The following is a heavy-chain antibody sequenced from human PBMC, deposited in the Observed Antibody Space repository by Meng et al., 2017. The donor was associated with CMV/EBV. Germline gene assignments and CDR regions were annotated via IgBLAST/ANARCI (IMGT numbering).Heavy chain of an antibody. CDR3: ALAEYSSSLFDY. J-gene: IGHJ4*02. V-gene: IGHV1-46*01. D-gene: IGHD6-13*01. CDR1: GYTFTSYY. Sequence: QVELVQSGVEVKKPGDSVKFSCKASGYTFTSYYMHWVRQAPGQGLEWMGIINPSGGSTSYAQKFQGRVTMTRDTSTSTVYMELSSLRSEDTAVYYCALAEYSSSLFDYWGQGTLVTVSS. CDR2: INPSGGST.